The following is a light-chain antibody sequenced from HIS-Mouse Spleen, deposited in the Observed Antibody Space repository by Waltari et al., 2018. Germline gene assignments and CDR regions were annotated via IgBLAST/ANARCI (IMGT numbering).Light chain of an antibody. CDR2: EVS. CDR1: TSDGGSYNR. J-gene: IGLJ2*01. CDR3: SLYTSSSTLV. Sequence: SALTQPPSGSGSPGQPVTISCTGTTSDGGSYNRVSWYQQPPGTAPKLMIYEVSNRPSGVPDRFSGSKAGNTASLTISGLQAEDEADYYCSLYTSSSTLVFGGGTKLTVL. V-gene: IGLV2-18*01.